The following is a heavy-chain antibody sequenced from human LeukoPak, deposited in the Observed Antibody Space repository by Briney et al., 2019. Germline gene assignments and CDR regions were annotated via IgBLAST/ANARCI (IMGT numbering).Heavy chain of an antibody. Sequence: PSETLSLTCAVSGYSISSGYYWGWIRQPPGKGLEWIGSIYHSGNTYYNPSLKSRVTISVDTAKNQFSLKLSSVTAADTAVYYCARAQRGSLYNWFDPWGQGTLVTVSS. CDR2: IYHSGNT. CDR3: ARAQRGSLYNWFDP. CDR1: GYSISSGYY. J-gene: IGHJ5*02. V-gene: IGHV4-38-2*01. D-gene: IGHD1-26*01.